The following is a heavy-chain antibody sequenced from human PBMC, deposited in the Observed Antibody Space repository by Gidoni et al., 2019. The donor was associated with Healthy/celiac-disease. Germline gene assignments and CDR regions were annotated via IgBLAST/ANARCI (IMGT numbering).Heavy chain of an antibody. V-gene: IGHV4-34*01. Sequence: QVQLQQWGAGLLKPSETLSLTCAVYGGSFSGPYWSWIRQPPGKGLEWIGEINHSGSTNYNPSLKSRVTISVDTSKNQFSLKLSSVTAADTAVYYCARRFPPGPIAAAGFSWFDPWGQGTLVTVSS. D-gene: IGHD6-13*01. J-gene: IGHJ5*02. CDR2: INHSGST. CDR1: GGSFSGPY. CDR3: ARRFPPGPIAAAGFSWFDP.